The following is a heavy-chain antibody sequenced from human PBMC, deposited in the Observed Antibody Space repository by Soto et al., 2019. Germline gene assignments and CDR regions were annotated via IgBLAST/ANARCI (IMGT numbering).Heavy chain of an antibody. CDR1: GGSFRGSY. D-gene: IGHD3-16*02. CDR2: INHSGST. Sequence: PSETLSLTCAVYGGSFRGSYWSRIRQHTGKGLEWIGEINHSGSTNYNPSLKSRVTISVDTSKNQFSLKLSSVTAADTAVYYCARIVSPRYDYVWGSYRPYYYYGMDVWGQGTTVTVSS. V-gene: IGHV4-34*01. J-gene: IGHJ6*02. CDR3: ARIVSPRYDYVWGSYRPYYYYGMDV.